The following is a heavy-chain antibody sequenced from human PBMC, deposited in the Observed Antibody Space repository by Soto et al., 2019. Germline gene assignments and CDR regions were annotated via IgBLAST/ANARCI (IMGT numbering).Heavy chain of an antibody. J-gene: IGHJ4*02. CDR1: GGSINSGGFY. CDR3: ATTRGQHGPLGL. CDR2: IYYSGTT. Sequence: PSETLSLTCPVSGGSINSGGFYSAWLRQYPGKGLEWIGYIYYSGTTYYNPSLKSRHTISIDTSENQFSLNLSSVTAADTAFYYCATTRGQHGPLGLWGLGTMFTVSS. V-gene: IGHV4-31*03.